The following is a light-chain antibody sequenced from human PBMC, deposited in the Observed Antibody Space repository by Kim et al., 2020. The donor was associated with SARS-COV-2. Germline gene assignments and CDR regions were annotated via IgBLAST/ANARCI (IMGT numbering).Light chain of an antibody. J-gene: IGKJ5*01. CDR2: DAS. V-gene: IGKV1-5*01. Sequence: ASVGDSVTIPCRASQSISSWLAWYQQKPGKAPKLLIYDASSLESGVPSRFSGSGSGTEFTLTISSLQPDDFATYYCQQYNSYSITFGQGTRLEIK. CDR1: QSISSW. CDR3: QQYNSYSIT.